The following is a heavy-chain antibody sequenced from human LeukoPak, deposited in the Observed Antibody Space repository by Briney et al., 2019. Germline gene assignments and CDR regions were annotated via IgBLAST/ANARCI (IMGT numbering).Heavy chain of an antibody. V-gene: IGHV3-7*01. CDR2: IKQDGSEK. CDR1: GFTFSNYA. D-gene: IGHD4-23*01. J-gene: IGHJ4*02. CDR3: ARAIGKSEGY. Sequence: GGSLRLSCAASGFTFSNYAMSWVRQAPGKGLEWVANIKQDGSEKYYVDSVKGRFTISRDNAKNSVYLQMNSLRAEDTAVYYCARAIGKSEGYWGQGTLVTVSS.